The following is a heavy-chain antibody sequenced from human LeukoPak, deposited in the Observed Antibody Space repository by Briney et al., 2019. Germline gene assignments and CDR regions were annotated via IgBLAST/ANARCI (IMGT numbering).Heavy chain of an antibody. CDR3: AVSTFIEYSSSWYYYYYMDV. CDR2: MNPNSGNT. CDR1: GYTFTSYD. V-gene: IGHV1-8*01. D-gene: IGHD6-6*01. J-gene: IGHJ6*03. Sequence: GVSVKVSCKASGYTFTSYDINWVRQATGQGLEWMGWMNPNSGNTGYAQKFQGRVTMTRNTSISTAYMELSSLRSEDTAVYYCAVSTFIEYSSSWYYYYYMDVWGKGTTVTVSS.